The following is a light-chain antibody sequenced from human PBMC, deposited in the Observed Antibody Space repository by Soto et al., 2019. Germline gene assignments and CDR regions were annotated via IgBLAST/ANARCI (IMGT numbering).Light chain of an antibody. Sequence: DIVMTQSPATLSVSSGERATLSCRASQSVHTFLAWYQQKPGQPPRLLIYGASTRATGIPARFSGSGSGTEFTLTISSLQSVDFAVYSCQQYNNWPWTFGQGTKVDIK. V-gene: IGKV3-15*01. CDR1: QSVHTF. CDR2: GAS. CDR3: QQYNNWPWT. J-gene: IGKJ1*01.